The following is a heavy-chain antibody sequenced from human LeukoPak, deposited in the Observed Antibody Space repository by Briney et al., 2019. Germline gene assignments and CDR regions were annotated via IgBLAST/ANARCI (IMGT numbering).Heavy chain of an antibody. CDR2: IYSGGST. Sequence: PGGSLRLSCAASGFTVSSNFMTWVRQAPGEGLEWVSVIYSGGSTYYADSVKDRFTISRDNSKNMLYLQMNSLRAEDTAVYYCAREDDSSGYFLDYWGQGTLVTVSS. CDR3: AREDDSSGYFLDY. CDR1: GFTVSSNF. V-gene: IGHV3-66*01. D-gene: IGHD3-22*01. J-gene: IGHJ4*02.